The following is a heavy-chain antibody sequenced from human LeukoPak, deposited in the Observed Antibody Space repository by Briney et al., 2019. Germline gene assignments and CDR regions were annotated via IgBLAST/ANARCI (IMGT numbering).Heavy chain of an antibody. Sequence: PGGSLRLSCAASGFTFSTYSMNWVRQAPGKGLEWVSSISSTSSYIYYADSVKGRFTISRDNAQKPLYLQMSSLRAEDTAVYYCARVGYSSGWYFDYWGQGTLVTVSS. CDR1: GFTFSTYS. J-gene: IGHJ4*02. V-gene: IGHV3-21*04. CDR2: ISSTSSYI. CDR3: ARVGYSSGWYFDY. D-gene: IGHD6-19*01.